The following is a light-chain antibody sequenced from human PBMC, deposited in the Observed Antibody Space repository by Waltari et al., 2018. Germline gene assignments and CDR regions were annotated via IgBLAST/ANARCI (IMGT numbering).Light chain of an antibody. CDR3: MQGTHWPYT. CDR2: RVS. V-gene: IGKV2-30*02. Sequence: DVVMTQSLLSLLVTLGQPASISCKSSQSLVHSDGNTHLNWFQQRPGQSPRRLIYRVSSRDSGVPDRFSGSGSGTDFTLKISRVEAEDVGVYYCMQGTHWPYTFGQGIKLDIK. CDR1: QSLVHSDGNTH. J-gene: IGKJ2*01.